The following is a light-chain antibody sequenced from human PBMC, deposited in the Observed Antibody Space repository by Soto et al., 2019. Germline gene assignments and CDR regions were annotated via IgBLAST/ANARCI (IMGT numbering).Light chain of an antibody. V-gene: IGKV3-20*01. J-gene: IGKJ1*01. Sequence: EIVLTQSPGTLSLSPGERATLSCRASQSVPGNDLAWFQQKPGQAPRLLIYGASSRAPAIPDRFSGSGSGTDFTLTISRLEPEDFAVYYCHQYTSPPWTLGQGTRVETK. CDR3: HQYTSPPWT. CDR2: GAS. CDR1: QSVPGND.